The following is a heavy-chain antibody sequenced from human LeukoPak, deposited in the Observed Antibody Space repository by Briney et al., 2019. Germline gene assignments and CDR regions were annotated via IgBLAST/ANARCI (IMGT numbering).Heavy chain of an antibody. CDR3: ASLLGYCSGDSCFNWFGP. CDR1: GFTVGTDY. Sequence: PGGSLRLSCAASGFTVGTDYMSWVRQAPGKGLEWVSLIYSGSSTYYANSVKGRFTISRDNSKNTVYLQMNNLTVEDTAMYYCASLLGYCSGDSCFNWFGPWGQGTLVAVSS. CDR2: IYSGSST. J-gene: IGHJ5*02. V-gene: IGHV3-53*01. D-gene: IGHD2-15*01.